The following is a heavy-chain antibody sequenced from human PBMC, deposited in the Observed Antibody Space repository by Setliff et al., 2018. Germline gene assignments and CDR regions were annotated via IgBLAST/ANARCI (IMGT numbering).Heavy chain of an antibody. CDR2: ITNSGSAI. CDR3: ARGLCGDDCRGGRFFDY. D-gene: IGHD2-21*02. CDR1: GFTFSLYG. Sequence: PGGSLRLSCAASGFTFSLYGMGWVRQAPGKGLEWISYITNSGSAISYADSVKGRFTISRDNAMNSLFLQMNSLRAEDTAVYYCARGLCGDDCRGGRFFDYWGQGTLVTVSS. J-gene: IGHJ4*02. V-gene: IGHV3-48*01.